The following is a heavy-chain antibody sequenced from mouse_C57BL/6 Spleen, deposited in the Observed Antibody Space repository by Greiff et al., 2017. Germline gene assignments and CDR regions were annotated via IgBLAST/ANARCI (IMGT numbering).Heavy chain of an antibody. CDR2: IYPGSGST. D-gene: IGHD1-1*01. CDR3: ARRYYGSSRDWYFDV. J-gene: IGHJ1*03. Sequence: VQLQQPGAELVKPGASVKMSCKASGYTFTSYWITWVKQRPGQGLEWIGDIYPGSGSTNYNEKFKSKATLTVDTSSSTAYMQLSSLTSEDSAVYYCARRYYGSSRDWYFDVWGTGTTVTVSS. CDR1: GYTFTSYW. V-gene: IGHV1-55*01.